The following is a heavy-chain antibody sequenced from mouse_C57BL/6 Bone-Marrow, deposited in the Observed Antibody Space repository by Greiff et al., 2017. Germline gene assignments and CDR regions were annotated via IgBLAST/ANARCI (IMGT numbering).Heavy chain of an antibody. J-gene: IGHJ4*01. CDR2: IWSDGST. Sequence: VKLVESGPGLVAPSQSLSITCTVSGFSLTSYGVHWVRQPPGKGLEWLVVIWSDGSTTYNSALKSRLSISKDNSKSQVFLKMNSLQTDDTAMYXCARREHYDGAMDYWGQGTSVTVSS. CDR1: GFSLTSYG. CDR3: ARREHYDGAMDY. V-gene: IGHV2-6*03. D-gene: IGHD1-2*01.